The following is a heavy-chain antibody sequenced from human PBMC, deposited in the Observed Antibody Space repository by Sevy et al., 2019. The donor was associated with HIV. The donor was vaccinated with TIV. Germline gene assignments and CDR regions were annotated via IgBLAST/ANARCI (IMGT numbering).Heavy chain of an antibody. V-gene: IGHV3-30*18. CDR2: ISYDGSNK. Sequence: GGSLRLSCAASGFTFSSYGMHWVRQAPGKGLEWVAVISYDGSNKYYADSVKGRFTISRDNSKNTLYLQMNSLRAEDTAVYYCAKDDTMVRGVDAPAEVYYFDYWGQGTLVTVSS. D-gene: IGHD3-10*01. CDR3: AKDDTMVRGVDAPAEVYYFDY. J-gene: IGHJ4*02. CDR1: GFTFSSYG.